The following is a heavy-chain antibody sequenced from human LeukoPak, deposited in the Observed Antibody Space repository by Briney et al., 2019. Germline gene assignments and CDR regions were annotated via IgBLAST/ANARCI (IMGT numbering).Heavy chain of an antibody. D-gene: IGHD3-3*01. CDR1: GGSISSSSYY. Sequence: PSETLSLTCTVPGGSISSSSYYWGWIRQPPGKGLEWIGSIYYSGSTYYNPSLKSRVTISVDTSKNQFSLKLSSVTAADTAVYYCASFPLRWSGYYYFDYWGQGTLVTVSS. CDR2: IYYSGST. J-gene: IGHJ4*02. CDR3: ASFPLRWSGYYYFDY. V-gene: IGHV4-39*07.